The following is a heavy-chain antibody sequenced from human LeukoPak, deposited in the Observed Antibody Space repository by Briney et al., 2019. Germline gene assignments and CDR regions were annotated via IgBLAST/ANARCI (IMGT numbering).Heavy chain of an antibody. CDR1: GFTFSSYN. CDR2: ISSGASYI. D-gene: IGHD1-26*01. Sequence: TGGSLRLSCSASGFTFSSYNMNWVRQAPGKGLEWVSSISSGASYIYYADSVKGRFTISRDNAKNSLYLQMNSLRAEDTAVYYCARDRSTIVRSFDYWGQGTLVTVSS. CDR3: ARDRSTIVRSFDY. J-gene: IGHJ4*02. V-gene: IGHV3-21*01.